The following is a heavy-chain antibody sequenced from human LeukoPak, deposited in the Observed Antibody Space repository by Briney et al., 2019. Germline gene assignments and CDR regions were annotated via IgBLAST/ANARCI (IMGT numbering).Heavy chain of an antibody. Sequence: SETLSLTCAVYGGSFSGYYWSWIRQSPGKGLEWIGEINHSGSTNYNPSLKSRVTISVDTSKNQFSLKVTSVTAVDTAVYYCARMGLEIVVITAAPARPVRWFDPWGQGTLVTVSS. V-gene: IGHV4-34*01. CDR2: INHSGST. J-gene: IGHJ5*02. D-gene: IGHD2-2*01. CDR1: GGSFSGYY. CDR3: ARMGLEIVVITAAPARPVRWFDP.